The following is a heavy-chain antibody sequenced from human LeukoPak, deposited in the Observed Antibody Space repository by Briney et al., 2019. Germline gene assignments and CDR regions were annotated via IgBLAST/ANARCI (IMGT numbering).Heavy chain of an antibody. CDR1: GGSISSYY. Sequence: NASETLSLTCTVSGGSISSYYWSWIRQPPGKGLEWIGYIYYSGSTNYNPSLKSRVTISVDTSKNQFSLKLSSVTAADTAVYYCAREWPSGWFDPWGQGTLVTVSS. V-gene: IGHV4-59*01. D-gene: IGHD5-24*01. CDR3: AREWPSGWFDP. CDR2: IYYSGST. J-gene: IGHJ5*02.